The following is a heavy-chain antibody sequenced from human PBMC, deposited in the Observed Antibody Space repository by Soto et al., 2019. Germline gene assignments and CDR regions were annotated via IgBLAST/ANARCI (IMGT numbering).Heavy chain of an antibody. J-gene: IGHJ4*02. CDR3: ARDVGPITIFGEALSGYFDF. CDR2: IKQDGSER. CDR1: GFSFGTYW. D-gene: IGHD3-3*01. Sequence: PGGSLRLSCAVSGFSFGTYWRSWVRQAPGKGLEWLASIKQDGSERYYLDSVKGRFTISRDNAKDSLSLQMNSLRGEDPAFYYCARDVGPITIFGEALSGYFDFWGQGTLVTVSS. V-gene: IGHV3-7*03.